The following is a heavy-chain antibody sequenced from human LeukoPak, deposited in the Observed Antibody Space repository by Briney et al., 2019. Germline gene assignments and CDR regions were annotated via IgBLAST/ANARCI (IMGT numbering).Heavy chain of an antibody. CDR2: SSINGSTI. J-gene: IGHJ2*01. Sequence: PGGSLSLSCAVSGVSFSSYGINWVCQAPGQGMERVSYSSINGSTIYYEDSVKGRFTISRDNAKNSLYLQMNSLRAEDTAVYYCARDSPNYDILTGYPYLYFDLWGRGTLVTVSS. CDR3: ARDSPNYDILTGYPYLYFDL. D-gene: IGHD3-9*01. V-gene: IGHV3-48*03. CDR1: GVSFSSYG.